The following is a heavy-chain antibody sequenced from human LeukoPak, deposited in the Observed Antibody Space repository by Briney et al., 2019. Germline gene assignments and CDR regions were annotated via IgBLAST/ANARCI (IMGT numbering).Heavy chain of an antibody. CDR3: ARVYSSSWYSRYYYYYMDV. D-gene: IGHD6-13*01. CDR1: GGSISSYY. Sequence: PSETLSLTCTVSGGSISSYYWSWIRQPPGKGLEWIGYIYYSGSTNYNPSLKSRVTISVDTSKNQFSLKLSSVTAADTAVYYCARVYSSSWYSRYYYYYMDVWGKGTTVTISS. J-gene: IGHJ6*03. V-gene: IGHV4-59*01. CDR2: IYYSGST.